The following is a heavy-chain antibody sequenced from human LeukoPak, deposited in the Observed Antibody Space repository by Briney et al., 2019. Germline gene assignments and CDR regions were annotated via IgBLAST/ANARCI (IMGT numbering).Heavy chain of an antibody. V-gene: IGHV3-23*01. CDR3: AKEALGYFDY. J-gene: IGHJ4*02. D-gene: IGHD7-27*01. CDR2: ITTNGAST. CDR1: GFSFGSFA. Sequence: GGSLRLSCVASGFSFGSFAMSWVRQTPGKGLEWVSAITTNGASTYYADPVKGRFTISRDNSKNTLYLQMNSLRVEDTAVYYCAKEALGYFDYWGRGTLATVSS.